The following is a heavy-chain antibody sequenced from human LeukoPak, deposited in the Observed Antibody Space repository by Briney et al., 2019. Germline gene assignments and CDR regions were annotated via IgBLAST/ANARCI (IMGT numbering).Heavy chain of an antibody. J-gene: IGHJ4*02. CDR2: INHSGST. CDR3: ARVAVRGFDY. D-gene: IGHD3-10*01. CDR1: GGSFSGYY. Sequence: SETLSLTCAVYGGSFSGYYWSWIRQPPGKGLEWIGEINHSGSTNYNPSLKSRVTISVDTSKNQCSLKLSSGTAAYTAVYYCARVAVRGFDYWGQGTLVTVSS. V-gene: IGHV4-34*01.